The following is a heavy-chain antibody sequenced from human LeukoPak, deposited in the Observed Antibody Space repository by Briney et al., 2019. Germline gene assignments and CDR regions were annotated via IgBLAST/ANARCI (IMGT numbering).Heavy chain of an antibody. V-gene: IGHV4-34*01. Sequence: KPSETLSLTCAVYGGSFSGYYWSWIRQPPGKGLEWIGEINHSGSTNYNPSLKSRVTISVDTSKNQFSLKLSSVTAADTAVYYCARGPHRIAAAGTGAFDIWGQGTMVTVSS. CDR3: ARGPHRIAAAGTGAFDI. CDR1: GGSFSGYY. CDR2: INHSGST. J-gene: IGHJ3*02. D-gene: IGHD6-13*01.